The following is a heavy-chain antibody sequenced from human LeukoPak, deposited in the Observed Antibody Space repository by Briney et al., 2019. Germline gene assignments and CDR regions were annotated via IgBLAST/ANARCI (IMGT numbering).Heavy chain of an antibody. D-gene: IGHD6-13*01. Sequence: ASVKVSCKASGYTFTSYGISWVRQAPGQGLEWMGWISAYNGNTNYAQKLQGGVTITTDTSTSTAYMELGSLRSDDTAVYYCARGERSSWYVQDLDYWGQGTLVTVSS. CDR3: ARGERSSWYVQDLDY. CDR2: ISAYNGNT. J-gene: IGHJ4*02. CDR1: GYTFTSYG. V-gene: IGHV1-18*01.